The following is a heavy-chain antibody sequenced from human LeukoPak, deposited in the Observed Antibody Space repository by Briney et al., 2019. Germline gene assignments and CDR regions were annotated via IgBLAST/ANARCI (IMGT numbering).Heavy chain of an antibody. CDR1: GGSISSGSYY. CDR3: ARDPYNWNDRGWFDP. J-gene: IGHJ5*02. D-gene: IGHD1-20*01. V-gene: IGHV4-61*02. Sequence: SQTLSLTCTVSGGSISSGSYYWSWIRQPAGKGREWIGRIYTSGSTNYNPSLKSRVTISVDTSKNQFSLKLSSVTAADTAVYYCARDPYNWNDRGWFDPWGQGTLVTVSS. CDR2: IYTSGST.